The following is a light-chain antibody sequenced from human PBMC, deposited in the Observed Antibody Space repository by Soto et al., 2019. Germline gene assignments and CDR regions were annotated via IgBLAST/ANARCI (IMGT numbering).Light chain of an antibody. CDR1: QSVTTY. CDR3: QHRST. J-gene: IGKJ1*01. V-gene: IGKV3-11*01. Sequence: EIVLTQSPATLSLSPGESATLSCRASQSVTTYLAWYQQKPGQAPRLLIYAASNKAPGIPARFSGSASGTDFTLTISSRKPEDFAVYYCQHRSTFGQGTKVEI. CDR2: AAS.